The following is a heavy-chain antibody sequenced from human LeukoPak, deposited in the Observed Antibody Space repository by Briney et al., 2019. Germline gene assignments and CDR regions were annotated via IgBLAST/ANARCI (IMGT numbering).Heavy chain of an antibody. CDR2: ISYDGSNK. J-gene: IGHJ3*02. CDR3: ARGGFGMTGYYPITPGNAFDI. V-gene: IGHV3-30*03. D-gene: IGHD3-9*01. Sequence: GGSLRLSCAASGFTFSSYGMHWVRQAPGKGLEWVAVISYDGSNKYYADSVKGRFTISRDNAKNSLYLQMNSLRAEDTAVYYCARGGFGMTGYYPITPGNAFDIWGQGTMVTVSS. CDR1: GFTFSSYG.